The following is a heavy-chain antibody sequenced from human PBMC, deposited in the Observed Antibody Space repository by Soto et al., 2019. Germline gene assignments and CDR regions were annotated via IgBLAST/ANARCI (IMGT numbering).Heavy chain of an antibody. J-gene: IGHJ3*02. Sequence: GGSLRLSCAASGFTFSSYAMHWGRQAPGKGLEWVAVISYDGSNKYYADSVKGRFTISRDNSKNTLYLQMNSLRAEDTAVYYCARDQCRQLCDAFDIWGQGTMVTVSS. V-gene: IGHV3-30-3*01. CDR1: GFTFSSYA. D-gene: IGHD2-15*01. CDR2: ISYDGSNK. CDR3: ARDQCRQLCDAFDI.